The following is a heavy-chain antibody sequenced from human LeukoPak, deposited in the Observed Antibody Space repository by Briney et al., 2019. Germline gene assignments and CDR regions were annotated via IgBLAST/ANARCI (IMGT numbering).Heavy chain of an antibody. Sequence: ASVKVSCKASGYTFTGYYMHWVRQAPGQGLEWMGWINPNSGGTNYAQKFQGWVTMTRDTSISTAYMELSRLRSDDTAVYYCARGGGDFGVVIVDFDYWGQGTLVTVSS. CDR3: ARGGGDFGVVIVDFDY. D-gene: IGHD3-3*01. V-gene: IGHV1-2*04. CDR2: INPNSGGT. CDR1: GYTFTGYY. J-gene: IGHJ4*02.